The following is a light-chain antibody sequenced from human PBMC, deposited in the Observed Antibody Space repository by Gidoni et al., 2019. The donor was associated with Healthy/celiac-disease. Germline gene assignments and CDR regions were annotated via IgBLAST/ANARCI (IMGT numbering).Light chain of an antibody. CDR2: DVS. CDR1: SSDVGGYNY. CDR3: SSYTSSSTLGV. V-gene: IGLV2-14*03. Sequence: SALPPPASVSGSPGRSITISCTGTSSDVGGYNYVSWYQPHPGKAHKLMIYDVSNRPSGVSNRFSGSKSGNTASLTISGLQAEDEADYYCSSYTSSSTLGVFGTGTKVTVL. J-gene: IGLJ1*01.